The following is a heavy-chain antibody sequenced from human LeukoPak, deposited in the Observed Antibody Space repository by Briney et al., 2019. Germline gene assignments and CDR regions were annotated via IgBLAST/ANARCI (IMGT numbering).Heavy chain of an antibody. CDR3: AKGQPGWTQLPSWAPYYLVN. D-gene: IGHD5-18*01. CDR1: GFTFSNYG. CDR2: ISYFGSDK. Sequence: PARSLTLSSTASGFTFSNYGMHWVRQAPSKGLEWVAFISYFGSDKNYADSVKGRFTIAKDNSKNTLHLQMNIVRTEDTAVYYCAKGQPGWTQLPSWAPYYLVNWGQGTLVTVSS. J-gene: IGHJ4*02. V-gene: IGHV3-30*18.